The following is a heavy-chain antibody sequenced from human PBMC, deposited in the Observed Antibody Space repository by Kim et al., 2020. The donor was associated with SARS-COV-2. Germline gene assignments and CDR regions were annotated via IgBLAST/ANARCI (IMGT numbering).Heavy chain of an antibody. Sequence: VKGRFTISRDNAKNSLYLQMNSLSAEDTAVYYGARDTENDYGDSRCAFDIWGQGTMVTVSS. V-gene: IGHV3-48*03. CDR3: ARDTENDYGDSRCAFDI. J-gene: IGHJ3*02. D-gene: IGHD4-17*01.